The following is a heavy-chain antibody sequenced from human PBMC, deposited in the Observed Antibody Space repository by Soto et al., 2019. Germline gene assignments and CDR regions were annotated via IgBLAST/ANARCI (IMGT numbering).Heavy chain of an antibody. Sequence: QVQLQESGPGLVKPSETLSLTCTVSGGSISSHYWSWIRQPPGRGLEWIGFIYYSGITDSNPSLKSRVARSLDTSKNQLSLRLSSVTAADTAVYYCARPWGIAPAVWYFDLWGRGTLVTVSS. V-gene: IGHV4-59*08. D-gene: IGHD6-13*01. CDR1: GGSISSHY. J-gene: IGHJ2*01. CDR2: IYYSGIT. CDR3: ARPWGIAPAVWYFDL.